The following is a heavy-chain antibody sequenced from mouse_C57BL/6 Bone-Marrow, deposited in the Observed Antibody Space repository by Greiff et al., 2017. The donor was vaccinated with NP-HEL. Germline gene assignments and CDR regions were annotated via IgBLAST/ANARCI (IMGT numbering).Heavy chain of an antibody. D-gene: IGHD2-5*01. Sequence: QVQLQQPGAELVMPGASVKLSCKASGYTFTSYWMHWVKQRPGQGLEWIGEIDPSDSYTNSNQKFKGKSTLTVDKSSSTAYMQLSSLTSEYSAVYYVARSPYSNYLYYFDYWGQGTTLTVSS. CDR2: IDPSDSYT. J-gene: IGHJ2*01. CDR1: GYTFTSYW. V-gene: IGHV1-69*01. CDR3: ARSPYSNYLYYFDY.